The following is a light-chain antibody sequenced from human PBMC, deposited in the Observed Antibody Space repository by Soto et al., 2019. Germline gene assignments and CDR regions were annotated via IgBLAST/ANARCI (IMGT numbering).Light chain of an antibody. Sequence: DLQMTQSTSTLSASVGDRVTITCRASQSISTWLAWYQQIPGGAPKLLIYKASILESGVPSRFSGSGSGTEFTLTITSLQPEDFATYHCQQYDMFGPGTKVDIK. CDR2: KAS. CDR1: QSISTW. CDR3: QQYDM. V-gene: IGKV1-5*03. J-gene: IGKJ1*01.